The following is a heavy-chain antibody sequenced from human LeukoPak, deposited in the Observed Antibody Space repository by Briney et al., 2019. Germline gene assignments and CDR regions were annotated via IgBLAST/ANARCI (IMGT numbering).Heavy chain of an antibody. CDR2: ISSSATYI. J-gene: IGHJ4*02. V-gene: IGHV3-21*01. Sequence: GGSLRLSCAGSGFTFSSYTMNWVRQAPGKGLEWVSSISSSATYIYYADSVRGRFTVSRDDAKNSLFLHMNSLRAEDTAVYYCATWDDYGDYVAFEYWGQGTLVTVSS. CDR1: GFTFSSYT. D-gene: IGHD4-17*01. CDR3: ATWDDYGDYVAFEY.